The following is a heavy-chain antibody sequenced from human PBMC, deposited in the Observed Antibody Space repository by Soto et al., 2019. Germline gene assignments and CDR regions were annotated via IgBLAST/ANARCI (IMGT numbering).Heavy chain of an antibody. D-gene: IGHD6-13*01. Sequence: GGSLRLSCAASGFTFSSYSMNWVRQAPGKGLEWVSSISSSSSYIYYADSVKGRFTISRDNSKNTLYLQMNSLRAEDTAVYYCAKGVIASAGNGWFDPWGQGTLVTVSS. V-gene: IGHV3-21*01. CDR2: ISSSSSYI. CDR1: GFTFSSYS. CDR3: AKGVIASAGNGWFDP. J-gene: IGHJ5*02.